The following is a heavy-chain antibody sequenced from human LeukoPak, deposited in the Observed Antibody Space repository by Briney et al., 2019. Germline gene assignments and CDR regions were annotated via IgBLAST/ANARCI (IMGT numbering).Heavy chain of an antibody. J-gene: IGHJ4*02. Sequence: PGGSLRLSCAASGFAFSRYALTWVRQAPGKGLEWVSAISGSGNGPYYADSVEGRFTISRDNSKNTLYLQMNSLRADDTAVYYCAKDGGLLPDSLGDWGPGTLVTVSS. CDR3: AKDGGLLPDSLGD. D-gene: IGHD3-22*01. CDR2: ISGSGNGP. V-gene: IGHV3-23*01. CDR1: GFAFSRYA.